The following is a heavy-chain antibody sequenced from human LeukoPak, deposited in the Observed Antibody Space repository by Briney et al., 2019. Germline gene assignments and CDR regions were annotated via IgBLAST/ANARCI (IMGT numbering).Heavy chain of an antibody. V-gene: IGHV4-4*07. J-gene: IGHJ4*02. CDR3: ARGGGYGDYGYVDY. Sequence: SETLSLTCTVSGGSISTYYWTWIRQPAGKGLEWIGRIYTGGSTNYNPSLKSRVTMSVDTSKNQFSLKLSSVTAADTAVYFCARGGGYGDYGYVDYWGQGTLVTVSS. CDR1: GGSISTYY. D-gene: IGHD4-17*01. CDR2: IYTGGST.